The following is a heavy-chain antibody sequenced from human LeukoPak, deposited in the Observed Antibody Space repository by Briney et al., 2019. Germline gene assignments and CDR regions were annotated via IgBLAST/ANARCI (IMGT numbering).Heavy chain of an antibody. J-gene: IGHJ4*02. CDR2: IYYSGST. D-gene: IGHD3-3*01. CDR1: GGSISSYY. Sequence: SETLSLTCTVSGGSISSYYWSWIRQPPGKGLEWIGYIYYSGSTNYNPSLKSRVTISVDTSKNQFSLKLSSVTAADTAVYYCAGEGPYDFWSGYLDYWGQGTLVTVSS. CDR3: AGEGPYDFWSGYLDY. V-gene: IGHV4-59*01.